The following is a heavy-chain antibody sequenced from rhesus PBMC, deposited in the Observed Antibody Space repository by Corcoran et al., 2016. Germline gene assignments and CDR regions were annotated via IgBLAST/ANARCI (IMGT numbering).Heavy chain of an antibody. CDR3: ATLLPGNVAY. D-gene: IGHD2-15*01. CDR1: GYSFTSYW. V-gene: IGHV5-2*01. CDR2: IDPSDSDT. J-gene: IGHJ4*01. Sequence: EVQLVQSGAEVKRPGESLKIFCKTLGYSFTSYWMSWVRQMPGKGLEWMGAIDPSDSDTRYNPSFQGQVTISADKSISTAYLQWSSLKASDTATYYCATLLPGNVAYWGQGVLVTVSS.